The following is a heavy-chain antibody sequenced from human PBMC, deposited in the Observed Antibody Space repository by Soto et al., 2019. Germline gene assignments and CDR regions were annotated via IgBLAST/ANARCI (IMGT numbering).Heavy chain of an antibody. CDR2: ISSGGSYI. D-gene: IGHD1-26*01. CDR1: FTFSMYR. CDR3: TRDQGGSYDSWFDP. Sequence: EVQVVESGGGLVSLGGSLRLSCSFTFSMYRWTWFGKAPGKGWGWVASISSGGSYIKYADSVKGRFTISRDNARNSVSLQMNSLRVDDTAVYFCTRDQGGSYDSWFDPWGQGTLVTVSS. J-gene: IGHJ5*02. V-gene: IGHV3-21*01.